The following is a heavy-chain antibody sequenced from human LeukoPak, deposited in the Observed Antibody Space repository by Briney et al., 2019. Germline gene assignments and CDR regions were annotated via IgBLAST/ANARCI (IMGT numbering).Heavy chain of an antibody. CDR1: GFTFSSYA. V-gene: IGHV3-23*01. J-gene: IGHJ5*02. Sequence: PGGSLGLSCAASGFTFSSYAMSWVRQAPGKGLEWVSAISGSGGGTYYADSVKGRFTISRDNSKNTLYLQMNSLRVEDTAVYYCAKDPLEMATVNWFDPWGQGTLVTVSS. CDR2: ISGSGGGT. D-gene: IGHD5-24*01. CDR3: AKDPLEMATVNWFDP.